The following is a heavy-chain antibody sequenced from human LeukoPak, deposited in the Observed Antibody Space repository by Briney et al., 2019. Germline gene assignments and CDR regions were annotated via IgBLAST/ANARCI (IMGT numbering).Heavy chain of an antibody. CDR2: IKQDGSEK. D-gene: IGHD3-10*01. CDR1: GITFSNYW. CDR3: RYGSGRYSYDY. V-gene: IGHV3-7*02. J-gene: IGHJ4*02. Sequence: GGSLRLSCAASGITFSNYWMTWVRQAPGKGLEWVANIKQDGSEKYYVDSVKARFIISRDNAKNSLYLQMNSLRAEDTAVYYCRYGSGRYSYDYWGQGTLVTVSS.